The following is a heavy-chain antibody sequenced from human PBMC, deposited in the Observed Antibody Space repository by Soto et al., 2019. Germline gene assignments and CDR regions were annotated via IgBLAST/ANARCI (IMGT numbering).Heavy chain of an antibody. D-gene: IGHD2-2*01. V-gene: IGHV3-15*07. CDR3: TIAPGIIVVVTAAPNYYYYGMDV. Sequence: EVQLVESGGGLVKPGGSLRLSCAASGFTFSNAWMNWVRQAPGKGLEWVGRIKSKTDGGTTDYAAPVKGRFTISRDESKNTLYLQMNSLKTEYTAVYYCTIAPGIIVVVTAAPNYYYYGMDVWGQGTTVTVSS. J-gene: IGHJ6*02. CDR2: IKSKTDGGTT. CDR1: GFTFSNAW.